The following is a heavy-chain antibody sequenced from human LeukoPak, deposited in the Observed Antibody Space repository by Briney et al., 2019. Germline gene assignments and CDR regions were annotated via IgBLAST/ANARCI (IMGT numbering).Heavy chain of an antibody. CDR2: IDPEDGET. CDR3: ATGHITGGTGFDY. V-gene: IGHV1-69-2*01. J-gene: IGHJ4*02. CDR1: GYTSTDYY. Sequence: ASVKISCKVSGYTSTDYYVHWVQQAPGKGLGWMGLIDPEDGETIYAEEFQGRVSITADTSTDTAYMELSSLRFDDTAVYYCATGHITGGTGFDYWGQGTLVTVSS. D-gene: IGHD1-20*01.